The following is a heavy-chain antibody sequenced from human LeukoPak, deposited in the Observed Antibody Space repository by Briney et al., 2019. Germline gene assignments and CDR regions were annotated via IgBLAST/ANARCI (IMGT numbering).Heavy chain of an antibody. V-gene: IGHV3-30*04. J-gene: IGHJ4*02. CDR2: ISYEGSSQ. CDR3: TRDGGAMTDYDY. CDR1: GFTFRSYA. D-gene: IGHD5-12*01. Sequence: GGSLRLSCAASGFTFRSYAMHWVRQPPGKGLEWVAVISYEGSSQFYADSVKDRFTISRDNSKNTLYLQINSLRPEDTGVCYCTRDGGAMTDYDYWGQGTLVTVSS.